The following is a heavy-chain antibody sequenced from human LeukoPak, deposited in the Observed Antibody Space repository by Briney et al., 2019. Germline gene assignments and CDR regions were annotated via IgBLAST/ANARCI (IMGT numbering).Heavy chain of an antibody. CDR1: GFTFSSYA. D-gene: IGHD3-22*01. CDR2: ISGSGGST. V-gene: IGHV3-23*01. J-gene: IGHJ1*01. CDR3: ARAPSEIGGYYPEYFRH. Sequence: GGSLRLSCAASGFTFSSYAMSWARQAPGKGLEWVSAISGSGGSTYYADSVKGRFTISRDNAKNPVSLRMNSLRAEDTGVYYCARAPSEIGGYYPEYFRHWGQGTLVTVSS.